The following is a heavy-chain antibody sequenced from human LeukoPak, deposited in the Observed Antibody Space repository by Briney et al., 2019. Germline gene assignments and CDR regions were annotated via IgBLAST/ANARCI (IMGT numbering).Heavy chain of an antibody. D-gene: IGHD2-21*01. J-gene: IGHJ2*01. Sequence: SETLSLTCAVSGASISSNNWWWSWVRQPPGKGLEWIGEIYHSGSTNYNPSLKSRVTMSVDKSKNQFSLKLSSVTAADTAVYYCARVGESLKFLGGDYRFAYFDLWGRGTLVTVSS. CDR2: IYHSGST. CDR3: ARVGESLKFLGGDYRFAYFDL. V-gene: IGHV4-4*02. CDR1: GASISSNNW.